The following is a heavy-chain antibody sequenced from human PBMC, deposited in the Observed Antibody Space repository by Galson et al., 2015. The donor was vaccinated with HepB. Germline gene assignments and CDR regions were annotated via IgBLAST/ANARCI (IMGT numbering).Heavy chain of an antibody. J-gene: IGHJ5*02. V-gene: IGHV4-39*01. Sequence: SETLSLTCTVSGGSISSSSYYWGWIRQPPGKGLEWIGSIYYSGSTYYNPFLKSRVTISVDTSKNQFSLKLSSVTAADTAVYYCARHFAYSSSYWFDPWGQGTLLPVSS. CDR1: GGSISSSSYY. CDR2: IYYSGST. CDR3: ARHFAYSSSYWFDP. D-gene: IGHD6-6*01.